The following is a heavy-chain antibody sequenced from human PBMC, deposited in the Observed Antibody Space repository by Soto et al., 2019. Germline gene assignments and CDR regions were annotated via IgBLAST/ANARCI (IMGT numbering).Heavy chain of an antibody. Sequence: QVQLVQSGAEVKKPGASVKVSCKASGYTFTSYYMHWVRQAPGQGLEWMAIINPSGGSTSYAQKFQGRVTMTRDTSTSTVYMELSSLRSEDTAVYYCARDSVVGALMGHFDYWGQGTLVTVSS. D-gene: IGHD2-15*01. CDR2: INPSGGST. J-gene: IGHJ4*02. CDR1: GYTFTSYY. CDR3: ARDSVVGALMGHFDY. V-gene: IGHV1-46*01.